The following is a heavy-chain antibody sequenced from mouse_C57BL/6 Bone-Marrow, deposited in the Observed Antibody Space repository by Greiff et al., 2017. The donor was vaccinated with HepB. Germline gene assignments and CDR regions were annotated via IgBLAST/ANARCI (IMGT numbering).Heavy chain of an antibody. Sequence: EVMLVESGPELVKPGASVKMSCKASGYTFTDYNMHWVKQSHGKSLEWIGYINPNNGGTSYNQKFKGKATLTVNKSSSTAYMELRSLTSEDSAVYYCARYGNYYAMDYWGQGTSVTVSS. V-gene: IGHV1-22*01. CDR1: GYTFTDYN. CDR2: INPNNGGT. D-gene: IGHD2-1*01. CDR3: ARYGNYYAMDY. J-gene: IGHJ4*01.